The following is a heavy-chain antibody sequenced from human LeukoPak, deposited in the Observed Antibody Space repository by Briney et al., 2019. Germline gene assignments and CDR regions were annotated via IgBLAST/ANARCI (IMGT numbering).Heavy chain of an antibody. CDR2: IYYSGST. CDR3: ARGPKDDSSWYLTYYYYYMDV. V-gene: IGHV4-39*01. J-gene: IGHJ6*03. D-gene: IGHD6-13*01. Sequence: PSETLSLTCTVSGGSISSSSYYWGCIRQPPGKGLEWIESIYYSGSTYYNPSLKSRVTISVDTSKNQFSLKLSSVTAADTAVYYCARGPKDDSSWYLTYYYYYMDVWGKGTTVTVSS. CDR1: GGSISSSSYY.